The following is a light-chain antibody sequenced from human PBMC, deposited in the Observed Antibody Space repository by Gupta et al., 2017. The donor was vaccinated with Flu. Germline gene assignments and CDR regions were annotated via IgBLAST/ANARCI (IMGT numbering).Light chain of an antibody. J-gene: IGLJ3*02. CDR1: DVGGYNY. CDR3: SSYTSSSNKL. CDR2: EVS. Sequence: DVGGYNYVSWYQHHPGKAPKLVISEVSNRPSGVSNRFSGSKSGNTASLTISGLQAEDEAYYYCSSYTSSSNKLFGGGTKLTVL. V-gene: IGLV2-14*01.